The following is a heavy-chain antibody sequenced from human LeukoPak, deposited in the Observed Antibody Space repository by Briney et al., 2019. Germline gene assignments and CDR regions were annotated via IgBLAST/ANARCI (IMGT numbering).Heavy chain of an antibody. V-gene: IGHV3-30*03. CDR3: ARGRGAARYFNY. Sequence: GGSLRLSCAASGFTFSSYGMHWVRQAPGKGLEWVAVISYDGSNKYYADSVKGRFTISRGNSKNTLYLQMNSLRAEDTAVYYCARGRGAARYFNYWGQGTLVTVSS. J-gene: IGHJ4*02. CDR1: GFTFSSYG. CDR2: ISYDGSNK. D-gene: IGHD6-6*01.